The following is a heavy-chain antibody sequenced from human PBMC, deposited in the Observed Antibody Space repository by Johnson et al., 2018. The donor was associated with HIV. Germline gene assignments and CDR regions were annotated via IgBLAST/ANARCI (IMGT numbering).Heavy chain of an antibody. V-gene: IGHV3-30-3*01. D-gene: IGHD3-22*01. CDR1: GFTFSSYA. CDR2: ISYDGSNK. Sequence: QEKLVESGGGVVQPGRSLRLSCAASGFTFSSYAMHWVRQAPGKGLEWVAVISYDGSNKYYADSVKGRFTISRDNSKNTLYLQMNSLRAEDTAVYYCARESGGEGGGSGYYLSPRGAFDIWGQGTMVTVSS. J-gene: IGHJ3*02. CDR3: ARESGGEGGGSGYYLSPRGAFDI.